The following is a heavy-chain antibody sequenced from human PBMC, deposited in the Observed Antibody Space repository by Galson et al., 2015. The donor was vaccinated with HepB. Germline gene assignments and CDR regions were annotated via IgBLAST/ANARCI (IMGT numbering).Heavy chain of an antibody. J-gene: IGHJ4*02. D-gene: IGHD6-19*01. V-gene: IGHV1-69*06. CDR3: ARLNSDSSGVDY. CDR1: GHTFSSYA. Sequence: SVKVSCKASGHTFSSYAISWARQAHGQGLEWMGGIIPLFGTANYAQKFQGRVTITADKSTSTAYMELSRLRSEDTAVYYRARLNSDSSGVDYWGQGTLVTVSS. CDR2: IIPLFGTA.